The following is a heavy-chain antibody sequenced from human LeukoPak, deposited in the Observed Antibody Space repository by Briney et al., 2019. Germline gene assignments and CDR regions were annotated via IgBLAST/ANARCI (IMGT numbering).Heavy chain of an antibody. CDR1: GGSISSYY. CDR2: IYYSGST. Sequence: SETLSLTCTVSGGSISSYYWSWIRQPPGRGLEWIGYIYYSGSTNYNPSLKSRVTISVDTSKNQFSLKLSSVTAADTAVYYCASERVRDSSGWYYWGQGTLVTVSS. V-gene: IGHV4-59*01. J-gene: IGHJ4*02. CDR3: ASERVRDSSGWYY. D-gene: IGHD6-19*01.